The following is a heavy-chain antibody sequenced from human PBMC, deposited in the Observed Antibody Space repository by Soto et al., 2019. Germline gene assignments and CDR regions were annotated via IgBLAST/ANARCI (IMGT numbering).Heavy chain of an antibody. CDR3: ARTQGTSWSYSWFDS. Sequence: EVQLVESGGGFVQPGGSLRLSCAASGFTFGTYWMHWVRQAPEMGLVWVSRVSADGRTITYADSVKGRFTISRDNAKNTLYLQMNSLSAEDTAVYYCARTQGTSWSYSWFDSWGQGTLVTVSS. V-gene: IGHV3-74*01. CDR1: GFTFGTYW. D-gene: IGHD2-8*02. J-gene: IGHJ5*01. CDR2: VSADGRTI.